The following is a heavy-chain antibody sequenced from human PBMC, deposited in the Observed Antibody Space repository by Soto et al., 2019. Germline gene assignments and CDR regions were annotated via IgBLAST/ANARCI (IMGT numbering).Heavy chain of an antibody. CDR1: GYTFTGYY. D-gene: IGHD3-22*01. CDR2: INPNSGGT. CDR3: ARVNFEDYYYYGMDV. J-gene: IGHJ6*02. V-gene: IGHV1-2*02. Sequence: ASVKVSCKASGYTFTGYYMHWVRQAPGQGLEWMGWINPNSGGTNYAQKFQGRVTMTRDTSISTAYMELSRLRSDDTAVYYCARVNFEDYYYYGMDVWGQGTTVTVSS.